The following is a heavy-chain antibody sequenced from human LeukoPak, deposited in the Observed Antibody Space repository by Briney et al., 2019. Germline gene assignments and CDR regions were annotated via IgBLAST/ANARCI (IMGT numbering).Heavy chain of an antibody. CDR2: IIPILGIA. V-gene: IGHV1-69*04. CDR1: GGTFSSYA. CDR3: VRVAGEDVDC. J-gene: IGHJ4*02. Sequence: SVKVSCKASGGTFSSYAISWVRQAPGQGLEWMGRIIPILGIANYAQKFQGRVTITADKSTSTAYMELSSLRSEDTAVYYCVRVAGEDVDCWGQGTLVTVSS. D-gene: IGHD6-19*01.